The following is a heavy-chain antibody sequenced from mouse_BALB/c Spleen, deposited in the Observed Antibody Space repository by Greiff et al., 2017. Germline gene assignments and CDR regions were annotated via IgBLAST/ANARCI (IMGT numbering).Heavy chain of an antibody. CDR1: GYTFTSYW. D-gene: IGHD3-1*01. V-gene: IGHV1-7*01. J-gene: IGHJ3*01. CDR2: INPSTGYT. CDR3: ARLWAPSWFAY. Sequence: QVQLQQSGAELAKPGASVKMSCKASGYTFTSYWMHWVKQRPGQGLEWIGYINPSTGYTEYNQKFKDKATLTADKSSSTAYMQLSSLTSEDSAVYYCARLWAPSWFAYWGQGTLVTVSA.